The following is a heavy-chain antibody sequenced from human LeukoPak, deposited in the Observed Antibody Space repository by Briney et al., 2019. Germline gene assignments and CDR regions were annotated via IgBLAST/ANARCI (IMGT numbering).Heavy chain of an antibody. Sequence: PGGSLRLSCAASGFTFSSYAMSWVRQAPGKGLEWVSAISGSGGSTYYADSEKGRFTISRDNSKNTVYLQMNSLRAEDTAAYYCARGTVTAPDYWGQGTLVTVSS. J-gene: IGHJ4*02. CDR1: GFTFSSYA. CDR3: ARGTVTAPDY. V-gene: IGHV3-23*01. D-gene: IGHD4-17*01. CDR2: ISGSGGST.